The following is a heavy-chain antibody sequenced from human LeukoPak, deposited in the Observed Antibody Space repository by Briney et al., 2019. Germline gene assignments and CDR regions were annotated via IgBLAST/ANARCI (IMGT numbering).Heavy chain of an antibody. CDR1: GFTFSSYA. V-gene: IGHV3-23*01. CDR2: ISGSGGST. Sequence: GGSLRLSCAASGFTFSSYAMSWVRQAPGKGLEWVSAISGSGGSTYYADSVKGRFTISRDNSKNTLYLQMNSLRAEDTAVYYCAKDFLGRFLESYSSHYYGSGSNYGMDVWGQGTTVTVSS. CDR3: AKDFLGRFLESYSSHYYGSGSNYGMDV. J-gene: IGHJ6*02. D-gene: IGHD3-10*01.